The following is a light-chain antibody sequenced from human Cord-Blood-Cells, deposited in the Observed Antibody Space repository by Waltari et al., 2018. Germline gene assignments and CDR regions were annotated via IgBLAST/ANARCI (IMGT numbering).Light chain of an antibody. CDR2: DSS. Sequence: QSALTQPASVSGSPGQSHTLSSTGTSSDLGGYNVASWDQQHPAKAPKHMIYDSSNRPSGVSNRFSGSKSGNTASLTISGLQAEDEADYYCSSYTSSSTPVVFGGGTKLTVL. CDR3: SSYTSSSTPVV. J-gene: IGLJ2*01. CDR1: SSDLGGYNV. V-gene: IGLV2-14*01.